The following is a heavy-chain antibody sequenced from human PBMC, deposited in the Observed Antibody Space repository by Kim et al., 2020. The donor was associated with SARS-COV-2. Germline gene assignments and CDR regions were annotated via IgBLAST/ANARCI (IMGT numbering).Heavy chain of an antibody. Sequence: GGSLRLSCAASGFTFSSYSMNWVRQAPGKGLEWVSYISSSSSTIYYADSVKGRFTISRDNAKNSLYLQMNSLRDEDTAVYYCAREVILRTRVVVVADSTGCFDYWGQGTLVTVSS. D-gene: IGHD2-15*01. CDR3: AREVILRTRVVVVADSTGCFDY. CDR2: ISSSSSTI. CDR1: GFTFSSYS. V-gene: IGHV3-48*02. J-gene: IGHJ4*02.